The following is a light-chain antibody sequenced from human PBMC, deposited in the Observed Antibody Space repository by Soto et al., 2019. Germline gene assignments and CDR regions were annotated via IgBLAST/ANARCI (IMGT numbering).Light chain of an antibody. CDR1: QSISRS. CDR3: QHNGRS. CDR2: GAS. Sequence: EIVLTQSPAILSVSPGERATLSCRASQSISRSLAWYQQKPGQAPRLLIYGASSRATGIPDRFSGSGSGTDFTLTISRLEPEDFAVYYCQHNGRSFGQGTRLEIK. J-gene: IGKJ5*01. V-gene: IGKV3-20*01.